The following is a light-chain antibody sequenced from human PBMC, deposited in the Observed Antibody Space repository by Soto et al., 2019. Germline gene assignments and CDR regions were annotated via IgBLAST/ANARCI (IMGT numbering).Light chain of an antibody. V-gene: IGKV3-11*01. CDR3: QQHINWPLT. CDR1: QTVSSS. CDR2: EAS. Sequence: IVLTQSPATLSVSPWERATLSCRASQTVSSSLAWYQQKPGQAPRLLIYEASNRATGIPARFSGSGSGADFTLTISSLEPEDFALYYCQQHINWPLTFGGGTKVDIK. J-gene: IGKJ4*01.